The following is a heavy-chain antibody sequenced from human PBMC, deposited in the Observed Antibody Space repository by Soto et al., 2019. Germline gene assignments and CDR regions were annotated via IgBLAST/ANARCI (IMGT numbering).Heavy chain of an antibody. V-gene: IGHV2-5*02. CDR2: IYWDDDK. D-gene: IGHD5-12*01. Sequence: QITLKESGPTLVRPPQTLTLTCTFSGFSLTSGVGVGWIRQPPGKALEWLALIYWDDDKRYSPSLKNRLTITRDNSKNHVILTMTNLGPVDTATYFCAHIDPEIVTVGGHGGFDYWGQGTLVTVSS. CDR1: GFSLTSGVG. CDR3: AHIDPEIVTVGGHGGFDY. J-gene: IGHJ4*02.